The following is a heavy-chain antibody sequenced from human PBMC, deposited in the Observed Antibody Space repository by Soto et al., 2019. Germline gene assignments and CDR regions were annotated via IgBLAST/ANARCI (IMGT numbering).Heavy chain of an antibody. V-gene: IGHV1-3*01. CDR2: MNAGVGNT. Sequence: ASVKVSCKASGYTFTDYALHWVRQAPGQRLEWMGWMNAGVGNTLYSQKFQGRITITRDTSASTAYMELNSLKSEDTAIYYCARGTRYTFDSLNYWAPGTLVRVSS. J-gene: IGHJ4*02. CDR1: GYTFTDYA. CDR3: ARGTRYTFDSLNY. D-gene: IGHD3-9*01.